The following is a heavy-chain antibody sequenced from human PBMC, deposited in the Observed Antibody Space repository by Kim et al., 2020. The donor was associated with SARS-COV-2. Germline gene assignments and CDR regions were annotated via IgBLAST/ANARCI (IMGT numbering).Heavy chain of an antibody. CDR3: VITKITGWFDP. Sequence: KYYADSVKGRFTISRDNSKNTLYLQMNSLRAEDTAVYYCVITKITGWFDPWGQGTLVTVSS. CDR2: K. D-gene: IGHD3-22*01. V-gene: IGHV3-66*01. J-gene: IGHJ5*02.